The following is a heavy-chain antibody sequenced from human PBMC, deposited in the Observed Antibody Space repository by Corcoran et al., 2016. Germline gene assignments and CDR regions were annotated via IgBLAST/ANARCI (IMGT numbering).Heavy chain of an antibody. CDR3: VRAPVWGAAARGFDP. Sequence: QVQLQGSGPGLVKPSETLSLTCSVSGGSVSSDSYYWSWIRQPPGKGLEGIGYLYYSGSTDYNPSLKSRVTISVDTSKNQFSLNLNSVTAADTAVYYCVRAPVWGAAARGFDPWGQGTLVTVSS. J-gene: IGHJ5*02. D-gene: IGHD3-16*01. CDR2: LYYSGST. CDR1: GGSVSSDSYY. V-gene: IGHV4-61*01.